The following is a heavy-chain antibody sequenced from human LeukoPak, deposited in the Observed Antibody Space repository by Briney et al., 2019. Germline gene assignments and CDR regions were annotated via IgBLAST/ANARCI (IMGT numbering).Heavy chain of an antibody. CDR3: ARVVRQQLGRYYYFYMDV. V-gene: IGHV4-38-2*01. CDR1: GYSISSGYY. CDR2: MYHSGST. J-gene: IGHJ6*03. D-gene: IGHD6-13*01. Sequence: SETLSLTCAVSGYSISSGYYWGWIRQPPGTGLEWIGSMYHSGSTYYNPSLRSRVTISIDTSKNQFSLKLSSVTAADTAVYYCARVVRQQLGRYYYFYMDVWGKGTTVTVSS.